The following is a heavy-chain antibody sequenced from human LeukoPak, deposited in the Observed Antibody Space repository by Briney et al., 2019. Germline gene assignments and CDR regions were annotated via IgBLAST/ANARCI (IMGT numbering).Heavy chain of an antibody. D-gene: IGHD1-26*01. J-gene: IGHJ3*02. Sequence: SETLSLTCAVYGGSFSGYYWSWIRQPPGKGLEWIGEINHSGSTNYNPSLKSRVTISVDTSKNQFSLKLSSVTAADTAVYYCAREPPGGATSSFAFDIWGQGTMVTVSS. CDR3: AREPPGGATSSFAFDI. V-gene: IGHV4-34*01. CDR1: GGSFSGYY. CDR2: INHSGST.